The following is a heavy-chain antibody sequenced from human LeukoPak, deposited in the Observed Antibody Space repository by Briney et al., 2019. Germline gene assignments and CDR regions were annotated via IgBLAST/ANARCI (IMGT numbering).Heavy chain of an antibody. Sequence: SVTVSCKASGGTFSSYAISWVRQAPGQGLERMGGIIPIFGTANYAQKFQGRVTITADESTSTAYMELSSLRSEDTAVYYCARAVEGATSNFDYWGQGTLVTVSS. V-gene: IGHV1-69*13. CDR3: ARAVEGATSNFDY. CDR2: IIPIFGTA. CDR1: GGTFSSYA. J-gene: IGHJ4*02. D-gene: IGHD1-26*01.